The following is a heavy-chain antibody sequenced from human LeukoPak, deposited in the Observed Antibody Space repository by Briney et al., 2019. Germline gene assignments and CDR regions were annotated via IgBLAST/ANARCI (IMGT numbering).Heavy chain of an antibody. CDR1: GYTFTSYG. D-gene: IGHD1-7*01. CDR3: ARDRGTNNWNYWGD. Sequence: ASVKVFCKASGYTFTSYGISWVRQAPGQGLEWMGWISAYNGNTNYAQKLQGRVTMTTDTSTSTAYMELRSLRSDDTAVYYCARDRGTNNWNYWGDWGQGTLVTVSS. V-gene: IGHV1-18*01. CDR2: ISAYNGNT. J-gene: IGHJ4*02.